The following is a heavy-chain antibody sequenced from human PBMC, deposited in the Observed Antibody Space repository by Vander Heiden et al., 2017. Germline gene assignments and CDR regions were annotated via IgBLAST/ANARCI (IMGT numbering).Heavy chain of an antibody. J-gene: IGHJ5*02. V-gene: IGHV1-3*01. CDR2: IKGDSGNT. CDR3: TRDGAYRFGYELDH. CDR1: GYSFKDCA. Sequence: QVQLVQSGAEVKEPRASVKVSCTTSGYSFKDCAMHWVRQAPGQRPEWMGWIKGDSGNTKYSQNFQGRVTITRDTSASTVYMELSSLTSEDTAVYYCTRDGAYRFGYELDHWGQGTLVIVAS. D-gene: IGHD5-18*01.